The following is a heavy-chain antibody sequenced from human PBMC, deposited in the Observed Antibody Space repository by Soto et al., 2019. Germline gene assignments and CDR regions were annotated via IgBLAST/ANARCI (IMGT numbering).Heavy chain of an antibody. D-gene: IGHD6-19*01. CDR3: AKTGDPTGWDHYFEF. CDR1: PFTFTHYA. V-gene: IGHV3-23*01. Sequence: PVWALRLSCVSSPFTFTHYAMSLVLQSPARLLQCVSTVRGSGGSTFYADSVKGRFTISRDSSNNTLFLQMNSLRADDTAVYCCAKTGDPTGWDHYFEFWGQGTPVTVSS. J-gene: IGHJ4*02. CDR2: VRGSGGST.